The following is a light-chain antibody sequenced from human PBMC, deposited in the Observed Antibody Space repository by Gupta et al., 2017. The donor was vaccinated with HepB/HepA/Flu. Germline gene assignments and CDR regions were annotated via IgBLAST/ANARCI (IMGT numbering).Light chain of an antibody. CDR2: EDT. J-gene: IGLJ2*01. CDR1: NIGTKS. CDR3: QVWDTRTDHPVV. V-gene: IGLV3-21*03. Sequence: SYILTQPPSVSVAPGRTARITCGGNNIGTKSVNWYQQRPGQAPLVVIYEDTNRPSGIPERISGSNSGNTATLTISRVEAGDEADYYCQVWDTRTDHPVVFGGGTKLTV.